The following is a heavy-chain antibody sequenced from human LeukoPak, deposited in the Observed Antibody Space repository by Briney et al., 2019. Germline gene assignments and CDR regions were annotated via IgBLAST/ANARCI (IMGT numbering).Heavy chain of an antibody. CDR3: ARAIREIRYFDWSDAFEI. CDR1: GYTFTGYY. D-gene: IGHD3-9*01. J-gene: IGHJ3*02. CDR2: IKPYNGET. V-gene: IGHV1-2*02. Sequence: ASVKVSCKASGYTFTGYYMHWVRQAPGQGLEWMGWIKPYNGETKYAQKFQGRLTLTRDTSISTAYMELSRLRSDDTAVYYCARAIREIRYFDWSDAFEIWGQGTMVTVSS.